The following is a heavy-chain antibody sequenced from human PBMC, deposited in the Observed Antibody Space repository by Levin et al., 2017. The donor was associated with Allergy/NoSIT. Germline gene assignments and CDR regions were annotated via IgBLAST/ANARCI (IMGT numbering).Heavy chain of an antibody. CDR3: ARDQGLA. CDR2: ISGSGTYL. Sequence: GGSLRLSCEASGFSLSGYSMNWVRKVPGKGLEWVSTISGSGTYLNYVDSVKGRFAISRDDAKNSVYLQMNSLRVEDTAVYYCARDQGLAWGQGVLVTVSS. J-gene: IGHJ5*02. V-gene: IGHV3-21*01. CDR1: GFSLSGYS.